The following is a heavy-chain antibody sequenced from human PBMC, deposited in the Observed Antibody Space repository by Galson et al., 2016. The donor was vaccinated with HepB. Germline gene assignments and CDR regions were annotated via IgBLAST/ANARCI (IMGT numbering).Heavy chain of an antibody. CDR1: GFSLATSGMC. J-gene: IGHJ6*02. D-gene: IGHD1-14*01. Sequence: ALVKPTQTLTLTCTFSGFSLATSGMCVTWIRPPPGKALEWLALIDWDDRKNYSTSLKTRLPISRDTSKNQVVFTMTNMDPVDTGTDYCARIRYIPERRNYYHYYGMDVWGQGTTVIVSS. CDR3: ARIRYIPERRNYYHYYGMDV. CDR2: IDWDDRK. V-gene: IGHV2-70*01.